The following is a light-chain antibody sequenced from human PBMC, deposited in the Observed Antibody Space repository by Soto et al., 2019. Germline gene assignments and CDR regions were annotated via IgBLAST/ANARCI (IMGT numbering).Light chain of an antibody. J-gene: IGKJ1*01. CDR2: AAS. Sequence: DIQMTQSPSSLSASVGDRVTITCRASQNINSYLSWYQQKPGTAPNLLIYAASPLQSGVPSRFSGSGSGTDFTLTISSLQAEDVASYYHQQNYRTPWTFGQGTKVEIK. V-gene: IGKV1-39*01. CDR1: QNINSY. CDR3: QQNYRTPWT.